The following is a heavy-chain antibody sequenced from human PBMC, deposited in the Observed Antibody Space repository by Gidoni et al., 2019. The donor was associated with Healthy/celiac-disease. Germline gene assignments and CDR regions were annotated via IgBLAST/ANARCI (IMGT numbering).Heavy chain of an antibody. CDR3: ARAKWELRGTGFDP. V-gene: IGHV4-4*02. D-gene: IGHD1-26*01. J-gene: IGHJ5*02. Sequence: VRQPPGKGLEWIGEIYHSGSTNYNPSLKSRVTISVDKSKNQFSLKLSSVTAADTAVYYCARAKWELRGTGFDPWGQGTRVTVSS. CDR2: IYHSGST.